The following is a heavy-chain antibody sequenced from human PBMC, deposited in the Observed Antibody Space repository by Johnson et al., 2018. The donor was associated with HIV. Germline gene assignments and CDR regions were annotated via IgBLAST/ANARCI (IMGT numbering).Heavy chain of an antibody. CDR1: GFTFSSYW. CDR3: ARDPSRLRQSDF. V-gene: IGHV3-7*01. CDR2: IKQDGSEK. J-gene: IGHJ3*01. Sequence: VQLVESGEGLVQPGGSLRLSCAASGFTFSSYWMTWVRQAPGKGLEWVANIKQDGSEKYYVDSVKGRFTISRDNAKNSLYLQMNSLRAEDTAVYYCARDPSRLRQSDFWGQGTMVTVAS. D-gene: IGHD3-16*01.